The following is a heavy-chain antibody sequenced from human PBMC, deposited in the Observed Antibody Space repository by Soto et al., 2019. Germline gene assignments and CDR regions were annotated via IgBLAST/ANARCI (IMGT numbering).Heavy chain of an antibody. J-gene: IGHJ4*02. CDR2: ISSSTSYI. CDR1: GFTFSSYS. V-gene: IGHV3-21*01. CDR3: ASTAAAGSYYFDY. Sequence: EVQLVESGGGLVKPGGSLRLSCAASGFTFSSYSMNWVRQAPGKGLEWVSSISSSTSYIYYADSVKGRFTISRDNAKNSLYLQMNSLRGEDTAVYYCASTAAAGSYYFDYWGQGTLVTVSS. D-gene: IGHD6-13*01.